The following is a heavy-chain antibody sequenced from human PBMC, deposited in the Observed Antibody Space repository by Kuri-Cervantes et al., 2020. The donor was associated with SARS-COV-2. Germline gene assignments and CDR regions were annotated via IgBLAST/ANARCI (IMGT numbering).Heavy chain of an antibody. CDR1: GFTFSSYA. J-gene: IGHJ4*02. D-gene: IGHD5-24*01. CDR2: ISYDGSNK. Sequence: GESLKISCAASGFTFSSYAMHWVRQAPGKGLEWVAVISYDGSNKYYADSVKGRFTISRDNSKNTLYLQMNSLRAEDTAVYYCAREGERWLQFDFVWGQGTLVTVSS. V-gene: IGHV3-30*04. CDR3: AREGERWLQFDFV.